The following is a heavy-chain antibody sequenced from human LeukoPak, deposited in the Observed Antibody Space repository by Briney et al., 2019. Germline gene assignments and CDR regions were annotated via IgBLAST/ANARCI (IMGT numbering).Heavy chain of an antibody. CDR3: AKDSQAVYDILTGYSPVDY. CDR1: GFTFSSYA. CDR2: ISSTGGYT. Sequence: PGGSLRLSCGASGFTFSSYAMTWVRQAPGKGLEWVSAISSTGGYTYYTDSVKGQFTISRDNSKNTLYLQMNSLRAEDTAVYYCAKDSQAVYDILTGYSPVDYWGQGTLVTVSS. V-gene: IGHV3-23*01. J-gene: IGHJ4*02. D-gene: IGHD3-9*01.